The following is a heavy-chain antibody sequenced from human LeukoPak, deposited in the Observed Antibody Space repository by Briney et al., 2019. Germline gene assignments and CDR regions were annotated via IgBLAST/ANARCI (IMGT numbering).Heavy chain of an antibody. CDR1: GFTFSSFS. D-gene: IGHD1-14*01. J-gene: IGHJ3*02. CDR2: ISSSDTTT. Sequence: GGSLRLSCAASGFTFSSFSMDWVRQAPGKGLEWISYISSSDTTTYYADSVKGRFTISRDNSKNTLYLQMNSLRAEDTAVYYCARAPITKPMDIWGQGTMVTVSS. CDR3: ARAPITKPMDI. V-gene: IGHV3-48*01.